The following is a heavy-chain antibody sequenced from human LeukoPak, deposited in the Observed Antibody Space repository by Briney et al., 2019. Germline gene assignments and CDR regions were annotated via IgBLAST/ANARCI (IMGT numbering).Heavy chain of an antibody. V-gene: IGHV3-23*01. CDR1: GFTLNNFG. D-gene: IGHD6-19*01. CDR3: AKASSGWSFDY. J-gene: IGHJ4*02. CDR2: ISVSGGTT. Sequence: GGSLRLSCAASGFTLNNFGMTWVRQPPGKGLEWVSTISVSGGTTYYADSVKGRFTISRDNSKNTLYLQMNSLRAEDTAVYYCAKASSGWSFDYWGQGTLVTVSS.